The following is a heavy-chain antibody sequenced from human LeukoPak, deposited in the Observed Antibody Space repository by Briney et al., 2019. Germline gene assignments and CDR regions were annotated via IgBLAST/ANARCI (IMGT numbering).Heavy chain of an antibody. CDR3: ARDRGYPGYFDY. CDR2: ISYDGSNK. CDR1: GFTFSSYA. V-gene: IGHV3-30-3*01. Sequence: GGSLRLSCAASGFTFSSYAMHWVRQAPGKGLEWVAVISYDGSNKYYADSVKGRFTISRDNSKNTLYLQMNSLRAEDTAVYYCARDRGYPGYFDYWGQGPLATVSS. D-gene: IGHD5-12*01. J-gene: IGHJ4*02.